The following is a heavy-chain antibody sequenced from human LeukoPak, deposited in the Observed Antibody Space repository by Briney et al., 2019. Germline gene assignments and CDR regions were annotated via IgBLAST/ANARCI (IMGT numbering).Heavy chain of an antibody. CDR3: AREMATMGEAFDI. CDR1: GFTVSDNY. V-gene: IGHV3-53*01. CDR2: IYSGGST. D-gene: IGHD5-24*01. J-gene: IGHJ3*02. Sequence: GGSLRLSCAASGFTVSDNYMSWVRQAPGKGLEWVSVIYSGGSTYYADSVKGRFTISRDNSKNTLYLQMNSLRAEDTAVYYCAREMATMGEAFDIWGQGTMVTVSS.